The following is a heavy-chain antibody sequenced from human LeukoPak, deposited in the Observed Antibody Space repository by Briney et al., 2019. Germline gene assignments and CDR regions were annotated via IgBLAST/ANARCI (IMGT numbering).Heavy chain of an antibody. D-gene: IGHD3-22*01. Sequence: GGSLRLSCAASGFTVSSNYLSWVRQAPGKGLEWVSIIYRAGSTYYADSVKGRFTISRDNSKNTVYLQMNSLRVEDTAVYYCARGGDYHDSSGSLDYRGQGTLVTVSS. CDR3: ARGGDYHDSSGSLDY. CDR2: IYRAGST. J-gene: IGHJ4*02. CDR1: GFTVSSNY. V-gene: IGHV3-53*01.